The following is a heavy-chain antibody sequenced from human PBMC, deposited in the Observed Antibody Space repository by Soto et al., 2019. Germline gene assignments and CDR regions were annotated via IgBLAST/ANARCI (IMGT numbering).Heavy chain of an antibody. Sequence: GGSLRLSCAASGFIFSDYAMSWVRQAPGKGLEWVSALSGSGSSTYYADSVKGRFTISRDNLKNTVSLQMNNLTAEDTAVYYCAKGGVTRSYYYATDVWGQGTTVTVS. V-gene: IGHV3-23*01. CDR3: AKGGVTRSYYYATDV. J-gene: IGHJ6*02. CDR1: GFIFSDYA. CDR2: LSGSGSST.